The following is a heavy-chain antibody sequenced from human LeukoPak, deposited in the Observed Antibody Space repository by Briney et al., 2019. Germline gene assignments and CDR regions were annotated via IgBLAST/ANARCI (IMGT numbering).Heavy chain of an antibody. V-gene: IGHV4-59*08. Sequence: PSETLSLTCTVSGASISSYYWSWIRQPPGKGLEWIGYIYYSGNTNYNPSLKSRVTISVDTSKNQFSLKLSSVTAADTAVYHCAKGCPGGTCFSGSWFDPWGQGTLVTVSS. CDR3: AKGCPGGTCFSGSWFDP. D-gene: IGHD2-15*01. CDR2: IYYSGNT. CDR1: GASISSYY. J-gene: IGHJ5*02.